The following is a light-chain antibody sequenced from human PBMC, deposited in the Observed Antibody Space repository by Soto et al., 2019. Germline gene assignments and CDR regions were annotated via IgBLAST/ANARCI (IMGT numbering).Light chain of an antibody. CDR3: QQYARSPT. J-gene: IGKJ2*01. V-gene: IGKV3-20*01. Sequence: EIVLTQSPGTLSLSPGKRGTLSCRASQSVSGDLAWYQQKPGQAPRLLIYGTYIRATGIPDRFSGSGSGTDFTLAIRRVEPEDFAVYFCQQYARSPTCGQGTKLEI. CDR2: GTY. CDR1: QSVSGD.